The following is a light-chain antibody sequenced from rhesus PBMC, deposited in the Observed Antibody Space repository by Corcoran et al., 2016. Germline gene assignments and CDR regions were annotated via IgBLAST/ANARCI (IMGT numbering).Light chain of an antibody. CDR3: QHYYDNPYS. CDR2: RAS. Sequence: DIQMTQSPSSLSASVGDRVTITCRASQGISNCLAWYQQKPGKAPKLLIYRASNLETGVPSRFSGSGSGTDFTLTISSLQPEDSAAYYCQHYYDNPYSFGQGTKVEIK. CDR1: QGISNC. V-gene: IGKV1-69*01. J-gene: IGKJ2*01.